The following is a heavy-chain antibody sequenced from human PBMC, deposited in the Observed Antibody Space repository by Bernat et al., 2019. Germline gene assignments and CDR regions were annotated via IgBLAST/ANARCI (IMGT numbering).Heavy chain of an antibody. CDR3: ARGYDSSGGSSALDY. J-gene: IGHJ4*02. CDR1: GGSFRVYY. Sequence: QVQLQQLGAGLFKPSETLSPTFAVYGGSFRVYYLRRIREPPGKWLEWIGEINHSGSNNYNPSLKSRVTISVDTSKNQFSLKLSSVTAVDTAVYYCARGYDSSGGSSALDYWGQGTLVTVSS. CDR2: INHSGSN. V-gene: IGHV4-34*01. D-gene: IGHD2-15*01.